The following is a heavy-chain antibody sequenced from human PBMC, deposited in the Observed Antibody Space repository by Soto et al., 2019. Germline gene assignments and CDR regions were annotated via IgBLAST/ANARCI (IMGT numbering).Heavy chain of an antibody. Sequence: LSLSSAPSGFTFAYYAMHWVRQFAAKGLEWVSGINWNSGSIGYVDSVKGRFAISRDNAKNSLHLQMNSLSAEDTAFYYCVKDESINWYSGHFRHWGQGTMVTVSS. CDR3: VKDESINWYSGHFRH. CDR1: GFTFAYYA. V-gene: IGHV3-9*01. CDR2: INWNSGSI. J-gene: IGHJ1*01. D-gene: IGHD6-13*01.